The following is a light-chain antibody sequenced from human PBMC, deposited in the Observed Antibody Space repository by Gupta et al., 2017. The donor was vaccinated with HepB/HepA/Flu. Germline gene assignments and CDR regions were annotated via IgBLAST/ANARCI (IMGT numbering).Light chain of an antibody. Sequence: VLTQSPATLSLSPGERAALSCRASHDIRNYLAWYQQKSGQPPRLLIYDASKRAPGIPGKFSGSGSGTEFTLTISSLEPEDFAVYYCQQRSTRPLTFGGGTKVEIK. CDR3: QQRSTRPLT. CDR2: DAS. CDR1: HDIRNY. V-gene: IGKV3-11*01. J-gene: IGKJ4*01.